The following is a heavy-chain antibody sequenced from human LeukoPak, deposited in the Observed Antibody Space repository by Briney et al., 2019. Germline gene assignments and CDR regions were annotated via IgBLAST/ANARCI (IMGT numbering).Heavy chain of an antibody. D-gene: IGHD1-1*01. CDR3: ARGDDFSGDH. CDR1: GFTFSNFW. J-gene: IGHJ4*02. CDR2: IHPEGNEK. Sequence: GGSLRLSCAVSGFTFSNFWMSWVRQAPGRGLEWVANIHPEGNEKYHVESVKGRFAISRDNAKNSLFLQMNGLRVEDTAVYYCARGDDFSGDHWGQGTLVTVSS. V-gene: IGHV3-7*04.